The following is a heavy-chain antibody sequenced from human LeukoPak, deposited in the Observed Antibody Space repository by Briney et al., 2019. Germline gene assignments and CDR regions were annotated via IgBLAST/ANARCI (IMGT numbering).Heavy chain of an antibody. V-gene: IGHV1-2*02. CDR1: GYTFTGYY. J-gene: IGHJ6*03. D-gene: IGHD1-26*01. Sequence: ASVKVSCKASGYTFTGYYMHWVRQAPGQGLEWMGWINPNSGGTNYAQKFQGRVTMTEDTSTDTAYMELSSLRSEDTAVYYCATGTIVGATTTPYYYYYMDVWGKGTTVTISS. CDR3: ATGTIVGATTTPYYYYYMDV. CDR2: INPNSGGT.